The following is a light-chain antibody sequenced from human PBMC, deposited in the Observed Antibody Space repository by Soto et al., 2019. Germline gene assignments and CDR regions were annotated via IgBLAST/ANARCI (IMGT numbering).Light chain of an antibody. J-gene: IGKJ1*01. CDR2: DAS. V-gene: IGKV3-11*01. CDR1: PSVWRH. CDR3: QQRSNWPRT. Sequence: EIVLTQSPATLSLSPGERTPLSCRARPSVWRHLAWYQQKPGQAPRLLIYDASNRATGIPARFSGSGSGTDFTLTISSLEPEDFAVYYCQQRSNWPRTFGQGTKVEIK.